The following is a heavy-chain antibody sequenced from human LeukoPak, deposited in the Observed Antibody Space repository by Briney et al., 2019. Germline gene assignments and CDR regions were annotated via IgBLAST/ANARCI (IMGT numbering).Heavy chain of an antibody. J-gene: IGHJ4*02. CDR3: ARSTPVTYYFDY. CDR1: GGSISSSGYS. Sequence: SETLSLTCAVSGGSISSSGYSWSWTRQPPGKGLEWIGYIYHSGSAYYNPSLKSRVTMSVGRSKNQFSLNLSSVTAADTAVYYCARSTPVTYYFDYWGQGTLVTVSP. V-gene: IGHV4-30-2*01. D-gene: IGHD4-17*01. CDR2: IYHSGSA.